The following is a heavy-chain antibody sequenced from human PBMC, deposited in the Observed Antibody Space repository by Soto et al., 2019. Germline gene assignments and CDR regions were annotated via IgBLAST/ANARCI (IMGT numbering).Heavy chain of an antibody. J-gene: IGHJ4*02. V-gene: IGHV3-15*01. CDR1: GFTFSNAW. D-gene: IGHD3-3*01. CDR3: TTEESHVLRFLEWSPRTILFDY. Sequence: GGSLRLSCAASGFTFSNAWMSWVRQAPGKGLEWVGRIKSKTDGGTTDYAAPVKGRFTISRDDSKNTLYLQMNSLKTEDTAVYYCTTEESHVLRFLEWSPRTILFDYWGQGTLVTVSS. CDR2: IKSKTDGGTT.